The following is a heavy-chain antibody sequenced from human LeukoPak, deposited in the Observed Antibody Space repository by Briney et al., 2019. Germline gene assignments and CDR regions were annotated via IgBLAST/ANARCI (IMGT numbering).Heavy chain of an antibody. V-gene: IGHV4-59*12. CDR2: IYYNGDT. J-gene: IGHJ6*02. Sequence: SETLSLTCTVSGGSMTGYYWTWIRQPPGKGLEWIGYIYYNGDTNYNPSLKSRVTISVDTSKNQFSLKLSSVTAANTAVYYCARDSNYEHPARNYYGMDVWGQGTTVTVSS. D-gene: IGHD4-11*01. CDR1: GGSMTGYY. CDR3: ARDSNYEHPARNYYGMDV.